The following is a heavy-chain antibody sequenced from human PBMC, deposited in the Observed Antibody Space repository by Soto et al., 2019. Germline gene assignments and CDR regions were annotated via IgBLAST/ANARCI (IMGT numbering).Heavy chain of an antibody. V-gene: IGHV2-5*02. CDR3: AHRVLRTVFGLVTTTAIYFDF. CDR1: GFSLTTSGVG. CDR2: IYWDDDK. J-gene: IGHJ4*02. Sequence: QITLNESGPTVVRPTETLTLTCRFSGFSLTTSGVGVGWIRQSPGKAPEWPALIYWDDDKRYSASLKSRLTITKDTSKNQVVLTVSDLDPTDTVTYYCAHRVLRTVFGLVTTTAIYFDFWGQGTPVAVSS. D-gene: IGHD3-3*01.